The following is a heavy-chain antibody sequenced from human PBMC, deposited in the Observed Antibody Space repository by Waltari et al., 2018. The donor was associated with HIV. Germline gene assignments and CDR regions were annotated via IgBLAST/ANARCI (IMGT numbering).Heavy chain of an antibody. CDR2: IYPGDSDT. Sequence: EVQLVQSGAEVKKPGESLKISCKGSGYSFTSYGIGWGGQLPGKGLEWMGIIYPGDSDTRYSPSFQGQVTISADKSISTAYLQWSSLKASDTAMYYCARAYYDSSGYYQYYFDYWGQGTLVTVSS. CDR3: ARAYYDSSGYYQYYFDY. V-gene: IGHV5-51*01. CDR1: GYSFTSYG. D-gene: IGHD3-22*01. J-gene: IGHJ4*02.